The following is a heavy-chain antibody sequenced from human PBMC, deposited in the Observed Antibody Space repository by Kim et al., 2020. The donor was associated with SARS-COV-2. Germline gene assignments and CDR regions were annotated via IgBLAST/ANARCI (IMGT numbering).Heavy chain of an antibody. J-gene: IGHJ4*02. D-gene: IGHD3-16*02. V-gene: IGHV3-23*01. Sequence: GGSLRLSCAASGFTFSIYAMTWVRQAPGKGLEWVSTIGNSGTKTYYADSVKGRFTISRDNSRNRLFLQMNSLRAEDTAVYFCAKDYRYHNDWGRGTLVTVSS. CDR2: IGNSGTKT. CDR1: GFTFSIYA. CDR3: AKDYRYHND.